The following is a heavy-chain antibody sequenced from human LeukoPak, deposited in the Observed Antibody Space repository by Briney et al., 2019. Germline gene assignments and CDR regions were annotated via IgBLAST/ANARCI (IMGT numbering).Heavy chain of an antibody. V-gene: IGHV4-59*12. CDR3: ARDQGSGWSYFDY. CDR2: IYYSGST. CDR1: GGSISSYY. D-gene: IGHD6-19*01. J-gene: IGHJ4*02. Sequence: SETLSLTCTVSGGSISSYYWSWIRQPPGKGLEWIGYIYYSGSTNYNPSLKSRVTMSVDTSKNQFSLKLSSVTAADTAVYYCARDQGSGWSYFDYWGQGTLVTVSS.